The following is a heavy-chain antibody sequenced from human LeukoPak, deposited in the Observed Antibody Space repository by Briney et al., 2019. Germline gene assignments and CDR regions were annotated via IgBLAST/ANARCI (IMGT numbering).Heavy chain of an antibody. Sequence: GASLRLSCVASGFTFSSYAMSWVRQAPGKGLEWVSAISGSGGSTYYADSVKGRFTISRDNSKNTLYLQMNSLRAEDTAVYYCAKLFIYDYVWGSYRYTFDYWGQGTLVTVSS. CDR2: ISGSGGST. J-gene: IGHJ4*02. CDR1: GFTFSSYA. V-gene: IGHV3-23*01. CDR3: AKLFIYDYVWGSYRYTFDY. D-gene: IGHD3-16*02.